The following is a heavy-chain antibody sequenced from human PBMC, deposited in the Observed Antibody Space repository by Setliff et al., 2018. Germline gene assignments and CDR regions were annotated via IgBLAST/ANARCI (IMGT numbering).Heavy chain of an antibody. CDR3: ARTGTYRYFDS. CDR2: IHYRGTT. V-gene: IGHV4-39*01. D-gene: IGHD1-7*01. Sequence: SETLCLTCTVSGASINSGSNYWGWIRQPPGKGLEWIGRIHYRGTTYSNASLASRLTLSVDTSKNQFSLKLTSATASDTAVYYCARTGTYRYFDSWGQGTRVTVSS. J-gene: IGHJ4*02. CDR1: GASINSGSNY.